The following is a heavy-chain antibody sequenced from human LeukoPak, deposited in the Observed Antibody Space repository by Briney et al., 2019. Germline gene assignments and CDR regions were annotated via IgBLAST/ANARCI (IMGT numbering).Heavy chain of an antibody. CDR1: GYTFTSYY. Sequence: ASVKVSCKASGYTFTSYYMHWVRQAPGQGHEWMGIINPSGGSTSYAQKFQGRVTMTRDTSTSTVYMELSSLRSEDTAVYYCARDRRWLNAFDIWGQGTMVTVSS. J-gene: IGHJ3*02. V-gene: IGHV1-46*01. D-gene: IGHD6-19*01. CDR2: INPSGGST. CDR3: ARDRRWLNAFDI.